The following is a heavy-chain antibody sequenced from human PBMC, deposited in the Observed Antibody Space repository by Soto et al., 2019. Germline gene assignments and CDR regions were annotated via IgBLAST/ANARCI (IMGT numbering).Heavy chain of an antibody. J-gene: IGHJ6*03. CDR3: AKTSGGYPFFYMDV. CDR2: ISVSGGST. D-gene: IGHD3-10*01. Sequence: EVQLLESGGGLVQPGGSLRLSCAASGFTFSNYVMSWVRQAPGKGLEWVSGISVSGGSTYYADSVKGRFTISRDNSKNTLNLQMNSLRAEDTAVFYCAKTSGGYPFFYMDVWGKGTTVTVSS. CDR1: GFTFSNYV. V-gene: IGHV3-23*01.